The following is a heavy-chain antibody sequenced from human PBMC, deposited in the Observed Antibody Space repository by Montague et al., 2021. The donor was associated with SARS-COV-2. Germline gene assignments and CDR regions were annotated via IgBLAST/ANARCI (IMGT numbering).Heavy chain of an antibody. CDR3: AKNRDIFWFGEGRDSMDV. J-gene: IGHJ6*02. CDR2: ISYDGSIK. D-gene: IGHD3-10*01. V-gene: IGHV3-30*18. CDR1: GFTFNNFA. Sequence: RFSFAASGFTFNNFAMHWVRQAPGKGLEWVAVISYDGSIKYYADSLRGRFTISRDSSQRTLYLQMNSLGGEDTAVYYCAKNRDIFWFGEGRDSMDVWGQGTTVIVSS.